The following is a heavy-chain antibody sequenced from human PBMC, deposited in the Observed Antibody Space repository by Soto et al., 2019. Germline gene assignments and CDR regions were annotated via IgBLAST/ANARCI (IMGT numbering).Heavy chain of an antibody. CDR2: IYYIGST. CDR3: ARGVLH. V-gene: IGHV4-31*03. Sequence: PSETLSLTCTVSGGSISSGGYYWNWIRQHPGKGLEWIGYIYYIGSTYYNTSLKSRVTISVDTSKNQFSLMVNSVTAADTAVYYCARGVLHWGQGTLVTV. CDR1: GGSISSGGYY. J-gene: IGHJ4*01.